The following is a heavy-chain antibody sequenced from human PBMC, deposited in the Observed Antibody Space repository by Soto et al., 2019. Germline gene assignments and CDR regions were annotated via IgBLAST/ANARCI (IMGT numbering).Heavy chain of an antibody. CDR3: AAKASYYYYYGMDV. J-gene: IGHJ6*02. V-gene: IGHV3-30-3*01. CDR1: GFTFSSYA. Sequence: GGSLRLSCAASGFTFSSYAMHWVRQAPGKGLEWVAVISYDGSNKYYADSVKGRFTISRDNSKNTLYLQMNSLRAEDTAVYYCAAKASYYYYYGMDVWGQGTTVTVSS. CDR2: ISYDGSNK.